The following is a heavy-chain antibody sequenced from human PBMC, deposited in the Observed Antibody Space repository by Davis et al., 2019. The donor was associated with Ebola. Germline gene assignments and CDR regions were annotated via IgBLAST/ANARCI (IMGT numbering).Heavy chain of an antibody. Sequence: PSETLSLTCTVSGGSISSSSYYWGWIRQPPGKGLEWIGSIYYSGSTYYNPSLKSRVTISVDTSKNQFSLKLSSVTAADTAVYYCARLSYYGSGRLDYWGQGTLVTVSS. J-gene: IGHJ4*02. V-gene: IGHV4-39*01. D-gene: IGHD3-10*01. CDR1: GGSISSSSYY. CDR2: IYYSGST. CDR3: ARLSYYGSGRLDY.